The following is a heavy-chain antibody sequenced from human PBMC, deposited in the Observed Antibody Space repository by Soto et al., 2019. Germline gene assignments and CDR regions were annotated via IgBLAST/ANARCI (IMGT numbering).Heavy chain of an antibody. CDR1: GDSVSSNSAA. V-gene: IGHV6-1*01. CDR2: TYYRSKWYN. Sequence: PSQSLSVTCAISGDSVSSNSAAWNWIRPSPSRGLEWLGRTYYRSKWYNDYAVSVKSRITINPDTSKNQFSLQLNSVTPEDTAVYYCAREPGNLRYYFDYWGQGTLVTVSS. J-gene: IGHJ4*02. CDR3: AREPGNLRYYFDY. D-gene: IGHD4-17*01.